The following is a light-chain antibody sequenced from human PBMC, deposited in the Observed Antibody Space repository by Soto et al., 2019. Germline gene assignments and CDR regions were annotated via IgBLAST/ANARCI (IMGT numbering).Light chain of an antibody. CDR2: GAS. CDR1: QSVSSN. Sequence: MGVSQSAATLSVSPGERATLSCRASQSVSSNLAWYQQKPGQAPRLLIYGASNRATGIPDRFSGSGSGTDFTLTISRLEPEDFAVYYCQQYGSSGTFGQRTKVDIK. V-gene: IGKV3-20*01. CDR3: QQYGSSGT. J-gene: IGKJ1*01.